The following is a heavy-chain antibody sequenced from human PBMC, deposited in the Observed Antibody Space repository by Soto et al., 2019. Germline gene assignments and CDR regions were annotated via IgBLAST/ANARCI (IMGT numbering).Heavy chain of an antibody. D-gene: IGHD3-10*01. CDR2: ISYDETNK. CDR1: GFIFSGSG. V-gene: IGHV3-33*05. J-gene: IGHJ6*02. Sequence: QLVESGGGVVQPGRSLRLSCSASGFIFSGSGMHWVRQAPGKGLEWVAVISYDETNKYYADSVKGRFTISRDNSKNTVFLQASSLRDDDTGVYYCARDRGMGSYFFAMDVWGQGTTVTVSS. CDR3: ARDRGMGSYFFAMDV.